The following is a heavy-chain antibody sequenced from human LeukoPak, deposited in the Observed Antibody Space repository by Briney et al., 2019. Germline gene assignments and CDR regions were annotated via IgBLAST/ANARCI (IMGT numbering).Heavy chain of an antibody. CDR3: AKRGGYITTWQRTDTLDY. V-gene: IGHV3-23*01. CDR2: ISGSGDST. Sequence: GESLKISCAASGFTFSGYAMSWVRQAPGKGLEWVSAISGSGDSTYYADSVKGRFTISRDNSKNTLYLQMSSLRAEDTAVYYCAKRGGYITTWQRTDTLDYWGQGTLVTVSS. CDR1: GFTFSGYA. D-gene: IGHD3-16*01. J-gene: IGHJ4*02.